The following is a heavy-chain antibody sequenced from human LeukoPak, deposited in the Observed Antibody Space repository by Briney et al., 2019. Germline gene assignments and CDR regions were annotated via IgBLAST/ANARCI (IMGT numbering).Heavy chain of an antibody. V-gene: IGHV3-23*01. Sequence: KSGGSLRLSCAASGFSFSDYSMTWVRQAPGKRLEWVSIISARDGRTYYADSVKGRFTISRDNSKNTLYLQMNSLRAEDTAVYYCAKDRNDWKQGIDYWGQGTLVTVSS. CDR2: ISARDGRT. J-gene: IGHJ4*02. CDR3: AKDRNDWKQGIDY. CDR1: GFSFSDYS. D-gene: IGHD1-1*01.